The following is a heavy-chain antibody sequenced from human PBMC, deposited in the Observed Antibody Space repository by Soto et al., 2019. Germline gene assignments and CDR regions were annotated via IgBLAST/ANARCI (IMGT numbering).Heavy chain of an antibody. CDR1: GSSFANYW. D-gene: IGHD3-3*01. J-gene: IGHJ3*02. Sequence: PGASLKISCXGSGSSFANYWIGWVRPMPGKGLGWLGINYHGASDTRYSSSVQGQVTRSADKSSSTADLQWSSLKASDTAMYYCAKHGVFGVVIGYDAFDIWGRGTMVTVSS. CDR3: AKHGVFGVVIGYDAFDI. V-gene: IGHV5-51*01. CDR2: NYHGASDT.